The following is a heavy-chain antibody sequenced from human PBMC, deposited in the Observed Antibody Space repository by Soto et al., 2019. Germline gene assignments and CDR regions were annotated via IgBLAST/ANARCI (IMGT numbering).Heavy chain of an antibody. D-gene: IGHD3-10*01. CDR1: GFSLSTSGVG. Sequence: QITLKQSGPTLVKPTQTLTLTCTFSGFSLSTSGVGVGWIRQPPGKALEWLTLIYWDADKRYNPSLKSRLTTTKDTSKNQVVLTMSIIDPVDTYTYYCVVVTDGVFDYWGQGTLVTVSS. CDR2: IYWDADK. V-gene: IGHV2-5*04. J-gene: IGHJ4*02. CDR3: VVVTDGVFDY.